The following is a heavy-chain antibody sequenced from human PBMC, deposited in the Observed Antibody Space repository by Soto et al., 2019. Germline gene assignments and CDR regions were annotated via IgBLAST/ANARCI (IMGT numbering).Heavy chain of an antibody. Sequence: PGGSLRLSCAASGFIFTNYAMNWVRQAPGKGLEWVSVIGGRGNSAYYADSVQGRFTISRDNSKNTLSLQMSSLTADDTAIYYCVTEGRGSSHFCARGTMVTVAS. J-gene: IGHJ3*01. V-gene: IGHV3-23*01. CDR1: GFIFTNYA. CDR2: IGGRGNSA. CDR3: VTEGRGSSHF. D-gene: IGHD5-12*01.